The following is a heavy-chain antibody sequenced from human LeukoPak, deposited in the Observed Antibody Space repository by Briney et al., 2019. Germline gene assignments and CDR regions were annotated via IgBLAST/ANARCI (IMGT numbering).Heavy chain of an antibody. J-gene: IGHJ4*02. CDR2: INPNSGGT. CDR3: AREVGATSLEYFDY. Sequence: ASVKVSCKASGYTFTGYYMHWVRQAPGQGLEWMGWINPNSGGTNDAQKFQGRVTMTRDTSISTAYMELSRLRSDDKAVYYCAREVGATSLEYFDYWGQGTLVTVSS. V-gene: IGHV1-2*02. D-gene: IGHD1-26*01. CDR1: GYTFTGYY.